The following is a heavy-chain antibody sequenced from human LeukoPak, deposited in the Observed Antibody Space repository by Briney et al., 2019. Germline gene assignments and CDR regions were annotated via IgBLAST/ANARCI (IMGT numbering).Heavy chain of an antibody. CDR2: IWYDGSNK. CDR3: ARGATVINHE. J-gene: IGHJ4*02. D-gene: IGHD4-23*01. Sequence: GGSLTLSCAASGFTFSNYGMHWVRQAPGKGLEWVAIIWYDGSNKYYADSVKGRFTISRDNSNNTLYLQMNSLRAEDTAVYYCARGATVINHEWGQGTLVTVSS. V-gene: IGHV3-33*01. CDR1: GFTFSNYG.